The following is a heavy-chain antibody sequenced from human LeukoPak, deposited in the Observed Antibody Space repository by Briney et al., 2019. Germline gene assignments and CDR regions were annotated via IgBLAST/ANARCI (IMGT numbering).Heavy chain of an antibody. D-gene: IGHD6-13*01. CDR1: GFTFSSYG. Sequence: QTGGSLRLSCAASGFTFSSYGMHWVRQAPGKGLEWVAVISFDGTNKFYADSVKGRFTISRDNSKKTVYLQMNSLRAEDAAVYYCAKRGGTGYSSSWYSHWGQGTLVTVSS. V-gene: IGHV3-30*18. CDR3: AKRGGTGYSSSWYSH. CDR2: ISFDGTNK. J-gene: IGHJ4*02.